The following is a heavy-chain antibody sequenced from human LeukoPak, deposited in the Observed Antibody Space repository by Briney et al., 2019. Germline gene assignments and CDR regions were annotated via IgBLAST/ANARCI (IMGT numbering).Heavy chain of an antibody. CDR1: GGTFSSYA. Sequence: SVKVSCKASGGTFSSYAISWVRQAPGQGLEWMGGIIPIFGTANYAQKFQGRVTITTDESTSTAYMELSSLRSEDTAVYYCARGGVVVVPAAIQSYWFDPWGQGTLVTVSS. CDR2: IIPIFGTA. CDR3: ARGGVVVVPAAIQSYWFDP. V-gene: IGHV1-69*05. J-gene: IGHJ5*02. D-gene: IGHD2-2*02.